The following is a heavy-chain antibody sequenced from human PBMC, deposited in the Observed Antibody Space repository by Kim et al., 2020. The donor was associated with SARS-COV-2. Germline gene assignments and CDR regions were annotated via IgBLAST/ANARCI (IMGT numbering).Heavy chain of an antibody. CDR3: AKGDYSGAGSYYQDLDY. CDR2: IWFDGSNK. J-gene: IGHJ4*01. CDR1: GFTFSSYG. V-gene: IGHV3-33*06. D-gene: IGHD3-10*01. Sequence: GGSLRLSCAASGFTFSSYGMHWVRQAPGKGLEWVAIIWFDGSNKYYADSVKGRFTISRDNSKNMLYLQMNSLRAEDTAVYYCAKGDYSGAGSYYQDLDY.